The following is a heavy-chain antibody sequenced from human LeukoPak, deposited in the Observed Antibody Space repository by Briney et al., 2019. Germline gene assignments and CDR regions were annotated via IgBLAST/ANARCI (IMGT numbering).Heavy chain of an antibody. CDR2: ISSSGNTI. Sequence: PGGSLRLSCAASGFTFSDYYMSWIRQAPGKGLEWVSYISSSGNTIYYADSVKGRFTISRDNAKDSLYLQRNSLRAEDTAVYYCASRWAPRDWEPDAFDIWGQGTMVTVSS. D-gene: IGHD1-14*01. V-gene: IGHV3-11*04. J-gene: IGHJ3*02. CDR1: GFTFSDYY. CDR3: ASRWAPRDWEPDAFDI.